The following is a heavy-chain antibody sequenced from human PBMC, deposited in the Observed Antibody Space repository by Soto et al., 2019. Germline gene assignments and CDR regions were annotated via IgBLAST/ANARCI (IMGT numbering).Heavy chain of an antibody. CDR3: ATHPPYGPLDH. CDR1: NGSISSRSSY. V-gene: IGHV4-39*01. D-gene: IGHD4-17*01. CDR2: IYYIGNT. J-gene: IGHJ4*02. Sequence: SETLSLTCIVSNGSISSRSSYRGWIRQTPGKGLEWIGSIYYIGNTYYNPSLKSRVTISVDTSKTQFSLRLTSVTAADTAVYYCATHPPYGPLDHWGPGTLVTVSS.